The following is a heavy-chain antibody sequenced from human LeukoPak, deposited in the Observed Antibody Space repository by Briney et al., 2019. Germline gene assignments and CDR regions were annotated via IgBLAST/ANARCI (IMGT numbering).Heavy chain of an antibody. D-gene: IGHD1-26*01. V-gene: IGHV4-59*01. J-gene: IGHJ4*02. CDR3: ARERFGSGSYRGYFDY. CDR2: IYYSGST. Sequence: SETLSLTCTVSGGSISSYYWSWIRQPPGKGLEWIGYIYYSGSTNYNPSLKSRVTISVDTSKNQFSLKLSSVTAADTAVYYCARERFGSGSYRGYFDYWGQGTLVTVSS. CDR1: GGSISSYY.